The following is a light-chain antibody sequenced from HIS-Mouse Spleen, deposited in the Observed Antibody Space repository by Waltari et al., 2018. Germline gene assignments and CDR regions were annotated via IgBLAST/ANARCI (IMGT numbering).Light chain of an antibody. CDR2: GAS. V-gene: IGKV3-15*01. CDR3: QQYNNWPF. J-gene: IGKJ4*01. CDR1: QNVSSN. Sequence: EIVMTQSPATLSVSPGERATLSCRASQNVSSNLAWYQQKPGQAPRLLNYGASTRATGIPARFSGSGSGTEFTLTISSLQSEDFAVYYCQQYNNWPFFGGGTKVEIK.